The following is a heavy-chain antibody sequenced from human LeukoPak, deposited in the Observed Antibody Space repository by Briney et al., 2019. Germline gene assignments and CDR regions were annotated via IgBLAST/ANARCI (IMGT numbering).Heavy chain of an antibody. J-gene: IGHJ6*02. V-gene: IGHV3-48*03. Sequence: PGGSLRLSCAASGFTFSSYEMNWVRQAPGKGLEWVSYISSSGSTIYYADSVKGRFTTSRDNAKNSLYLQMNSLRAEDTAVYYCARDGTLWFGELSPYYGMDVWGQGTTVTVSS. CDR1: GFTFSSYE. CDR2: ISSSGSTI. D-gene: IGHD3-10*01. CDR3: ARDGTLWFGELSPYYGMDV.